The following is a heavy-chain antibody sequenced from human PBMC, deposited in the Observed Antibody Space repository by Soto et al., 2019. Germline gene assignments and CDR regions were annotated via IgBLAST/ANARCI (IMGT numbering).Heavy chain of an antibody. J-gene: IGHJ3*02. D-gene: IGHD2-15*01. Sequence: ASVKVSCKASGYTFTSYGISWVRQAPGQGLEWMGWISAYNGNTNYAQKLQGRVTMTTDTSTSTAYMELRSLRSDDTAVYYCARDDRTRGYCSGGSCYSSYDAFDIWGQGTMVTVSS. CDR1: GYTFTSYG. CDR2: ISAYNGNT. V-gene: IGHV1-18*04. CDR3: ARDDRTRGYCSGGSCYSSYDAFDI.